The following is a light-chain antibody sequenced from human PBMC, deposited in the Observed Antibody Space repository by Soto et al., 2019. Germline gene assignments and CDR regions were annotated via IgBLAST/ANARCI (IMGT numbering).Light chain of an antibody. CDR1: NIGSKS. V-gene: IGLV3-21*04. J-gene: IGLJ3*02. Sequence: SSELTQPPSVSVAPGKTARITCGGNNIGSKSVHWYRQKPGQAPVLVIYYDSDRPSGIPERFSGSNSGNTATLTISRVEGRDEADYYCQVWDSSSEHWVFGGGTKLTVL. CDR3: QVWDSSSEHWV. CDR2: YDS.